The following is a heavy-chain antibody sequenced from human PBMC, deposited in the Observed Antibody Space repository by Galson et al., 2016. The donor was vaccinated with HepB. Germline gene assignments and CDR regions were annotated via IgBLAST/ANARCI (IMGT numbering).Heavy chain of an antibody. J-gene: IGHJ3*02. CDR3: ARHHYAFDI. CDR2: IYTDGSST. CDR1: GFTFSSYW. V-gene: IGHV3-74*01. Sequence: LRLSCAASGFTFSSYWMHWVRQAPGKGLVWVSRIYTDGSSTYYADSVKGRFTISRDNAKNTLYLQMNSLRAEDTAVYYCARHHYAFDIWGQGTMVTVSS.